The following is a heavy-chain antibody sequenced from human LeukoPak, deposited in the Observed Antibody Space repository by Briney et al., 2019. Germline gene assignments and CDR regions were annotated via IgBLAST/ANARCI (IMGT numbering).Heavy chain of an antibody. CDR3: ARIGMATISYFDY. J-gene: IGHJ4*02. Sequence: PGGSLRLSCAASRFTFSSHWMSSVRQAPGKGLEWVANIKLDGSEKYYVDSVKGRFTITRDNGKNSLYLQMNSLRAEDTAVYFCARIGMATISYFDYWGQATLVTVSS. CDR1: RFTFSSHW. D-gene: IGHD5-24*01. CDR2: IKLDGSEK. V-gene: IGHV3-7*01.